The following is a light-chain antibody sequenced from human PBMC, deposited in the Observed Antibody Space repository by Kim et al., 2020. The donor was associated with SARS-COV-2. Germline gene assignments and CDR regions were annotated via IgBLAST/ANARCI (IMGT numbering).Light chain of an antibody. CDR1: QSFSSSY. Sequence: EIVLTQSPGTLSLSPGERATLSCRASQSFSSSYLAWYQQKPGQAPRLLIYGASSRANGIPDRFSGSGSGADLTLSISRLEPEDFAVYYCQEYDDSPPWTFGQGTKVEIK. J-gene: IGKJ1*01. CDR2: GAS. CDR3: QEYDDSPPWT. V-gene: IGKV3-20*01.